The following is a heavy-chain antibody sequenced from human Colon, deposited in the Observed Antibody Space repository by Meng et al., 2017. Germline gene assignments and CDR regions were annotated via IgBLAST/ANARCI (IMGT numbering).Heavy chain of an antibody. CDR1: GGATKSDGYH. J-gene: IGHJ4*02. CDR2: MSDSGTT. V-gene: IGHV4-31*03. D-gene: IGHD4-17*01. CDR3: ARDTLYGTDY. Sequence: QGHLHESGPGLVWPSDGLSLLCTVSGGATKSDGYHWSCVRQHPGKGLEYLGFMSDSGTTDYNPSLRSRVSISEIGSSKNQFSLTLRSVTAADTATYFCARDTLYGTDYWGQGVLVTVSS.